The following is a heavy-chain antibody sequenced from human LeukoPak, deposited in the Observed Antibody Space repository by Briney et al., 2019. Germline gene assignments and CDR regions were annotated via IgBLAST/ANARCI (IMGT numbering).Heavy chain of an antibody. J-gene: IGHJ3*02. Sequence: ASVKVSCKASGYAFTGYYMHWVRQAPGQGLEWMGWINPNSGGTNYAQKFQGRVTMTRDTSISTAYMELSRLRSDDTAVYYCARHPLRELHAFDIWGQGTMVTVSS. CDR3: ARHPLRELHAFDI. CDR2: INPNSGGT. CDR1: GYAFTGYY. D-gene: IGHD1-26*01. V-gene: IGHV1-2*02.